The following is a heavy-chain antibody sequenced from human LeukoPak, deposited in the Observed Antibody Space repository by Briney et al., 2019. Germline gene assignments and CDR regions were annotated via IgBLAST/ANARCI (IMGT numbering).Heavy chain of an antibody. CDR1: GFKFRDYY. CDR3: ARGGWSRGWFDP. D-gene: IGHD6-19*01. CDR2: ITMSGSVI. V-gene: IGHV3-11*01. J-gene: IGHJ5*02. Sequence: GGSLRLSCAASGFKFRDYYMSWIRQAPGKGLEWISYITMSGSVIQYSSSVKGRFTTSRDNARNSLYLQMNSLRADNTAVYYCARGGWSRGWFDPWGQGTLVTVSS.